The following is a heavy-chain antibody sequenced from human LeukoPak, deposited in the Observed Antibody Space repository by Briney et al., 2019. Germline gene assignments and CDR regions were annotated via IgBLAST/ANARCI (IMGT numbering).Heavy chain of an antibody. CDR1: GFTFSSYE. CDR3: VRRGSSTWFYFEY. V-gene: IGHV3-48*03. CDR2: ISSSANTI. D-gene: IGHD6-13*01. J-gene: IGHJ4*02. Sequence: GGSLRLSCAASGFTFSSYEMNWVREAPGKGLEWVSYISSSANTIYYTDSVKGRFTISRDNAKNSLYLQMDSLTAEDTAIYYCVRRGSSTWFYFEYWGQGTLVTVSS.